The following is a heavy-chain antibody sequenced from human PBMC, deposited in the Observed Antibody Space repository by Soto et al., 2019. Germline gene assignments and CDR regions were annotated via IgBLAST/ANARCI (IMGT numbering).Heavy chain of an antibody. V-gene: IGHV3-74*01. CDR3: ARDPAPSGWYDY. CDR1: GFTLSRYW. J-gene: IGHJ4*02. D-gene: IGHD6-19*01. Sequence: GGSLRLSCAASGFTLSRYWIHWVRQAPGKGLVWVSRINSDGSSTSYADSVKGRFTISRDSAKNTLYLQMNSLRAEDTAVYYCARDPAPSGWYDYWGQGTLVTVSS. CDR2: INSDGSST.